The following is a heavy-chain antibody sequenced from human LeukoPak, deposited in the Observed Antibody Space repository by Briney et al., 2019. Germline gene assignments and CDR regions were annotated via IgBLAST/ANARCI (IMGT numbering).Heavy chain of an antibody. J-gene: IGHJ4*02. V-gene: IGHV4-4*02. Sequence: PSETLSLTCAVSGGSISSSNWWSWVRQPPGKGLEWIGEIYHSGSTNYNPSLKSRVTISVDKSKNQFSLKLSSVTAEDTAVYYCARYYYDSSGYYHFDYWGQGTLVTVSS. CDR3: ARYYYDSSGYYHFDY. CDR1: GGSISSSNW. D-gene: IGHD3-22*01. CDR2: IYHSGST.